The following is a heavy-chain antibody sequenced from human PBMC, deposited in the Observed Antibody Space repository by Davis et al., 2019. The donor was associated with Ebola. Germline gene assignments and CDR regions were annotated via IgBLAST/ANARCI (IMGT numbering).Heavy chain of an antibody. CDR2: IKQDGSEK. Sequence: GESLKISCAASGFTFSSYWMSWVRQAPGKGLEWVANIKQDGSEKYYVDSVKGRFTISRDNAKNSLYLQMNSLRAEDTAVYYCARDGSRRYYYDSSGYDYYYGMDVWGQGTTVTVSS. D-gene: IGHD3-22*01. J-gene: IGHJ6*02. V-gene: IGHV3-7*01. CDR1: GFTFSSYW. CDR3: ARDGSRRYYYDSSGYDYYYGMDV.